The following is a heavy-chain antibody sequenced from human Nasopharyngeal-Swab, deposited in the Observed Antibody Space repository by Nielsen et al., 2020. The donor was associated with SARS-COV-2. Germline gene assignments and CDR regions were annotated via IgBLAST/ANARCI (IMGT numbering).Heavy chain of an antibody. CDR2: IYHSGST. J-gene: IGHJ3*02. V-gene: IGHV4-4*02. D-gene: IGHD6-19*01. Sequence: SETLSLTCAVSGGSISSSNWWSWVRQPPGKGLEWIGEIYHSGSTNYNPSLKSRVTISVDKSKNQFSLKLSSVTAADTAVYYCARSPRSYSSGWYYAFDIWGQGTMVTVSS. CDR1: GGSISSSNW. CDR3: ARSPRSYSSGWYYAFDI.